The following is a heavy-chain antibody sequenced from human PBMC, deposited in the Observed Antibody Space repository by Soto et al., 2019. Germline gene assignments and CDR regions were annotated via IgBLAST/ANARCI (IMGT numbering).Heavy chain of an antibody. CDR3: ATEGSGDYAYYFDY. D-gene: IGHD4-17*01. V-gene: IGHV1-24*01. CDR2: FDPEDGET. Sequence: GASVKVSCKVSGYTLTELSMHWVRQALGKGLEWMGGFDPEDGETIYAQKFQGRVTMTEDTSTDTAYMELSSLRSEDTAVYYCATEGSGDYAYYFDYWGQGTLVTVSS. CDR1: GYTLTELS. J-gene: IGHJ4*02.